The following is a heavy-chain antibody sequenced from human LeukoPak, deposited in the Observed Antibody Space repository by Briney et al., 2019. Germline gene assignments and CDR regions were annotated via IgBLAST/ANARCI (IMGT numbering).Heavy chain of an antibody. CDR2: XXXSGST. J-gene: IGHJ4*02. Sequence: SETLSLTCTVSGGSISSGGYYWSWIRQHPGKGLEWIXYXXXSGSTYYNPSLKSRVTISVDTSKNQFSLKLSSVTAADTAVYYCARDAGGRGTYYYGSGSYYKSGHFDYWGQGTLVTVSS. CDR1: GGSISSGGYY. CDR3: ARDAGGRGTYYYGSGSYYKSGHFDY. D-gene: IGHD3-10*01. V-gene: IGHV4-31*03.